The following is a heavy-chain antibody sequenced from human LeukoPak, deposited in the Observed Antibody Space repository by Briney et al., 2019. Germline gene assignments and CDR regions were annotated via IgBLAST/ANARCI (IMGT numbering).Heavy chain of an antibody. D-gene: IGHD6-6*01. Sequence: GGSLRLSCAASGFTFSSYAMSWVRQAPGKGLEGVSAISGSGGSTYYADSVKGRFTISRDNSKNTLYLQMNSLRAEDTAVYYCANLAAPGQTVQDYWGQGTLVTVSS. CDR3: ANLAAPGQTVQDY. CDR1: GFTFSSYA. J-gene: IGHJ4*02. CDR2: ISGSGGST. V-gene: IGHV3-23*01.